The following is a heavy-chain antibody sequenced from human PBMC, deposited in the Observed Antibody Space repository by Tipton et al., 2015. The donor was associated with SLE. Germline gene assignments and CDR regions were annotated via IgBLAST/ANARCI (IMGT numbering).Heavy chain of an antibody. V-gene: IGHV3-53*01. J-gene: IGHJ4*02. Sequence: GSLRLSCAASGFSVTNNYMSWVLQAPGKGLEGVSVIYVPGDTYYADSVKGRFTISRDNSKNTVYLDMLSLRADDTAMYSCAGASWSYGFFDYWGQGTLVTVSP. CDR2: IYVPGDT. CDR1: GFSVTNNY. CDR3: AGASWSYGFFDY. D-gene: IGHD3-10*01.